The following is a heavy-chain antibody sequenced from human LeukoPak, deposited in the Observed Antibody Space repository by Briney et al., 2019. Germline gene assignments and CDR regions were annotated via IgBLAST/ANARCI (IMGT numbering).Heavy chain of an antibody. CDR2: IKSKKDGGTT. Sequence: GGSLRLSCAASGFTFSSAWMNWVRQAPGKGLEWVGRIKSKKDGGTTDYAAPVKGRFTISRDDSKNTLYLQMNSLKTEDTAVYYCTTADGGYDFWRADYFDYWGQGTLVTVSS. CDR1: GFTFSSAW. J-gene: IGHJ4*02. CDR3: TTADGGYDFWRADYFDY. V-gene: IGHV3-15*01. D-gene: IGHD3-3*01.